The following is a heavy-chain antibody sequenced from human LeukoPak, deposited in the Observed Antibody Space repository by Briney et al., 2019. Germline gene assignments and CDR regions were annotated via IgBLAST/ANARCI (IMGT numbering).Heavy chain of an antibody. CDR3: ARADGQLERRREYFDY. CDR2: IYYSGST. Sequence: SETLSLTCTVSGGSISSYYWSWIRQPPGKGLEWIGYIYYSGSTNYNPSLKSRVTISVDTSKNQFSLKLSSVTAADTAVYYCARADGQLERRREYFDYWGQGTLVTVSS. V-gene: IGHV4-59*08. CDR1: GGSISSYY. J-gene: IGHJ4*02. D-gene: IGHD1-1*01.